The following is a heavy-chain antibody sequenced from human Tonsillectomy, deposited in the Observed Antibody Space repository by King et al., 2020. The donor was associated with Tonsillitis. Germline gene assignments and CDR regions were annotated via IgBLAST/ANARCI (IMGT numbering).Heavy chain of an antibody. J-gene: IGHJ6*02. D-gene: IGHD2/OR15-2a*01. CDR2: ISYDGSKK. Sequence: VQLVESRGGVVQPGRSLRLSCATSGLTFSTYAMHWVRQAPGKGLEWVADISYDGSKKYYADSVKGRFTISRDNSKNTLYLQMNSLRAEDTAVYYWVSGGGVLLTPAALGDGMDVWGQGTTVTVSS. CDR1: GLTFSTYA. CDR3: VSGGGVLLTPAALGDGMDV. V-gene: IGHV3-30*04.